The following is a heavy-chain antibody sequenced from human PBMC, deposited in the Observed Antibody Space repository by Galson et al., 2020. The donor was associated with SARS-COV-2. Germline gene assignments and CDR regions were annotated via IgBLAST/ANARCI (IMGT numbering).Heavy chain of an antibody. CDR3: ARGPEYSSSSGRLDY. D-gene: IGHD6-6*01. Sequence: SETLSLTCAVSGGSFSGYYCSWIRQAPGQGQDWIGEVNHSGSSNYNPSLKRRVIITVDTSKNQYSLKLSSLTAADTAVYCCARGPEYSSSSGRLDYWGQGTLVTVSS. J-gene: IGHJ4*02. CDR1: GGSFSGYY. CDR2: VNHSGSS. V-gene: IGHV4-34*01.